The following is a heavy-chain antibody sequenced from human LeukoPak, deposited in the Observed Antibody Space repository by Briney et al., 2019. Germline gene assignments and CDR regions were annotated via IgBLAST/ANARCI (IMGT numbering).Heavy chain of an antibody. V-gene: IGHV3-23*01. D-gene: IGHD4/OR15-4a*01. Sequence: PGGSLRLSCAASGFTFSNYAMNWVRQAPGKGLQWVSGYSGRRSATYYADSVQGRFIISRDDSKKMLYLQMNSLRVDDTAIYYCVKDLDGAGYFDAFDNWGQGTIVTVPS. J-gene: IGHJ3*02. CDR1: GFTFSNYA. CDR2: YSGRRSAT. CDR3: VKDLDGAGYFDAFDN.